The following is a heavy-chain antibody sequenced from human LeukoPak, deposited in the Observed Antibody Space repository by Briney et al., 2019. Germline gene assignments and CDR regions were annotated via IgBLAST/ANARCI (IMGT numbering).Heavy chain of an antibody. Sequence: ASVEVSCKASGCTFTSYYMHWVRQAPGQGLEWMGIINPSSGGTSYAQKFQGRVTMTRDTSTSTVYMELSSLRSEDTAVYYCVRIDRSGAYDSWGQGTLVTVSS. V-gene: IGHV1-46*01. CDR3: VRIDRSGAYDS. CDR1: GCTFTSYY. J-gene: IGHJ4*02. CDR2: INPSSGGT. D-gene: IGHD2-15*01.